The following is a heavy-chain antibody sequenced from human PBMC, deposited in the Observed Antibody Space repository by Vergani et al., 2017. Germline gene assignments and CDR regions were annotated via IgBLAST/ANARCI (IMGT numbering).Heavy chain of an antibody. CDR3: AXDGGEYDKDALDV. Sequence: QVQLQESGPGLVKPSQTLALTCTVSGGSFSTGGQSWTWLRQSAGKGLEWIGRIYTSGATNYNPSLRSRAIISVDASKKQFSLKLTSVTAADTAVYYCAXDGGEYDKDALDVWGQGTKVTVTS. J-gene: IGHJ3*01. V-gene: IGHV4-61*02. CDR2: IYTSGAT. D-gene: IGHD2-21*01. CDR1: GGSFSTGGQS.